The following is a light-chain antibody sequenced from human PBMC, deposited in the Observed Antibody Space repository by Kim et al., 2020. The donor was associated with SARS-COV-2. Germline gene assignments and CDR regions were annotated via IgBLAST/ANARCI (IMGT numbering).Light chain of an antibody. CDR3: QQPWGLT. V-gene: IGKV1-9*01. CDR2: AAS. CDR1: QGISSY. J-gene: IGKJ4*01. Sequence: DIQLTQSPSFLSASVGDRVTITCRASQGISSYLAWYQQKPGKAPKLLIYAASTLQSGVPSRFSGSGSGTEFTLTISSLQPEDFATYYCQQPWGLTFGGGTKVDIK.